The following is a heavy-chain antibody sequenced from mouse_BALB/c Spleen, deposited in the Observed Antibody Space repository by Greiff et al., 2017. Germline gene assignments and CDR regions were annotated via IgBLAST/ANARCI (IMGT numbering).Heavy chain of an antibody. J-gene: IGHJ3*01. Sequence: QVHVKQSAAELVRPGASVKMSCKASGYTFTSYTMHWVNQRPGQGLEWIGYINPSSGYTEYNQKFKDKTTLTADKSSSTAYMQLSSLTSEDSAVYYCESSDDYDWFDYWGQGTLVTVSA. V-gene: IGHV1-4*02. CDR2: INPSSGYT. CDR1: GYTFTSYT. CDR3: ESSDDYDWFDY. D-gene: IGHD2-4*01.